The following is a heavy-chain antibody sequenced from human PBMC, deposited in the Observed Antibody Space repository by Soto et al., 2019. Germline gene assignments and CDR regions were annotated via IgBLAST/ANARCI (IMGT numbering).Heavy chain of an antibody. Sequence: QVQLQESGPGLVKPSETLSLTCTVSGGSISSYYWSWIRQPPGKGLEWIGYIYYSGSTNYNPSLKSRVTISVDTSKNQFSLKLSSVTAADTAVYYCARGRPITMVRGVEFDYWGQGTLVTVSS. D-gene: IGHD3-10*01. CDR3: ARGRPITMVRGVEFDY. V-gene: IGHV4-59*01. J-gene: IGHJ4*02. CDR1: GGSISSYY. CDR2: IYYSGST.